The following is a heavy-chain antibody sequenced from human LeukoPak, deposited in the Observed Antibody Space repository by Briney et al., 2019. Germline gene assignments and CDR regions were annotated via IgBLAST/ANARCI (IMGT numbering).Heavy chain of an antibody. CDR2: ISISGSTI. CDR3: ARSSTTVVTPDHPYYYGMDV. CDR1: GFTFSDYY. Sequence: PGGSLRLSCAASGFTFSDYYMSWIRQAPGKGLEWVSYISISGSTIYYADSVKGRFTISRDNAKNSLYLQMNSLRAEDTAVYYCARSSTTVVTPDHPYYYGMDVWGQGTTVTVSS. J-gene: IGHJ6*02. D-gene: IGHD4-23*01. V-gene: IGHV3-11*01.